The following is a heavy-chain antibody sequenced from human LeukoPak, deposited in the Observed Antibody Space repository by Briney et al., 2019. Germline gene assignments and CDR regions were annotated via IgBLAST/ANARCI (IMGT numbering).Heavy chain of an antibody. J-gene: IGHJ4*02. CDR1: GFTFSSYA. D-gene: IGHD3-22*01. Sequence: PGGSLRLSCAASGFTFSSYAMSWVRQAPGKGLEWVSAISGSGGSTYYADSVKGRFTISRDNSKNTLYLQMNSLRAEDTALYYCAKVPLIYDSSGNYFDYWGQGTLVTVSS. V-gene: IGHV3-23*01. CDR3: AKVPLIYDSSGNYFDY. CDR2: ISGSGGST.